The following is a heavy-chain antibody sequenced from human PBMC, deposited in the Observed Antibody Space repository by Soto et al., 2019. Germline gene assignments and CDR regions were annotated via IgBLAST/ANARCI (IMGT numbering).Heavy chain of an antibody. CDR1: GGTFRNYP. CDR2: IFPLTDIP. CDR3: ARGPLVVLNYFPS. J-gene: IGHJ4*02. V-gene: IGHV1-69*02. Sequence: QVQLVQSGPEVKKPGSSVKVSCKASGGTFRNYPINWVRQAPGQGLEWMGSIFPLTDIPDYAQNFQARLTISADRYTNTAYMELNSLTSDDTAMYFCARGPLVVLNYFPSWGQGTLVTVSS.